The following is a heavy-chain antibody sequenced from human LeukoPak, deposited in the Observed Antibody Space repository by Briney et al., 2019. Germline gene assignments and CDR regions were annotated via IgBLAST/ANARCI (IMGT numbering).Heavy chain of an antibody. J-gene: IGHJ1*01. CDR1: GFTFSSYA. Sequence: GGSLRLSCAASGFTFSSYAMGWVRQAPGKGLEWVSAISGSGGRTYYADSVKGRFTISRDNSKNTLYLQMNSLRAEDTAVYYCARDWPTIAAAGTIPEYFQHWGQGTLVTVSS. CDR3: ARDWPTIAAAGTIPEYFQH. V-gene: IGHV3-23*01. D-gene: IGHD6-13*01. CDR2: ISGSGGRT.